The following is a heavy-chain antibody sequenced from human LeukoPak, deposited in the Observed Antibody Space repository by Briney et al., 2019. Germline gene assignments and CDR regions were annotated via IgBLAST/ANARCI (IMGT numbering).Heavy chain of an antibody. CDR1: GFTFSSYA. CDR3: ARSIVVIQSNWFDP. D-gene: IGHD2-21*01. J-gene: IGHJ5*02. Sequence: PGGSLRLSCAASGFTFSSYAMHWVRQAPGKGLEWVAVISYDGSNKYYADSVKGRFTISRDNSKNTLYLQMNSLRAEDTAVYYCARSIVVIQSNWFDPWGQGTLVTVSS. CDR2: ISYDGSNK. V-gene: IGHV3-30-3*01.